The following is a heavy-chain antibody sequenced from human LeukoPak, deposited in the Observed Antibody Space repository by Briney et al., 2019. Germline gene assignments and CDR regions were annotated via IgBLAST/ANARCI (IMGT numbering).Heavy chain of an antibody. J-gene: IGHJ3*02. V-gene: IGHV4-59*12. Sequence: RSSETLSLTCTVSGGSISDYYWNWIRQSPGKGLEWIGYIFHSGSTNSNPSLKSRVTMSVDTSKNQFSLKLSSVTAADTAVYYCARDRSPHSRLWEPRGILAFDIWGQGTMVTVSS. D-gene: IGHD1-26*01. CDR1: GGSISDYY. CDR3: ARDRSPHSRLWEPRGILAFDI. CDR2: IFHSGST.